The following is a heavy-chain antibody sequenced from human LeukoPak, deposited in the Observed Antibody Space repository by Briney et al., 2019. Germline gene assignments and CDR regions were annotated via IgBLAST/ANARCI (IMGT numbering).Heavy chain of an antibody. CDR1: GFTFSSYS. J-gene: IGHJ4*02. CDR3: TRGTINPFDY. D-gene: IGHD4/OR15-4a*01. V-gene: IGHV3-66*01. Sequence: PGGSLRLSCAASGFTFSSYSVNWVRQAPGEGLEWVSVIHSGGSTYYTDSVKGRFTISRDNFKNTLYLQMNSLRAEDTAVYYCTRGTINPFDYWGQGALVTVSS. CDR2: IHSGGST.